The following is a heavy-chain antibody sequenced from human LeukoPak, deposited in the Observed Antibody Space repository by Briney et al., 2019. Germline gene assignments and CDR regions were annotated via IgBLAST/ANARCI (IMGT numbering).Heavy chain of an antibody. Sequence: PGGSLRLSCAASGFTFDDYAMHWVRQAPGKGLEWVSGISWNSGSIGYADSVKGRFTISRDNAKNSLYLQMNSLRAEDTALYYCAKDEYYYDSSGYSRFGTFDYWGQGTLVTASS. CDR3: AKDEYYYDSSGYSRFGTFDY. J-gene: IGHJ4*02. CDR2: ISWNSGSI. CDR1: GFTFDDYA. D-gene: IGHD3-22*01. V-gene: IGHV3-9*01.